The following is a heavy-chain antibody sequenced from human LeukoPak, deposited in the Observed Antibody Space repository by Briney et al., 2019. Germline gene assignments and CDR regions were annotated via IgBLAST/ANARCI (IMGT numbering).Heavy chain of an antibody. CDR3: ARARYTTREGAFDI. Sequence: GGSLRLSCAASGFTFSSYWMSWVRQAPGRGLGWVANIKQDGSEKYYVDSVKGRFTISRDNAKNSLYLQMNSLRAEDTAVCYCARARYTTREGAFDIWGQGTMVTVSS. V-gene: IGHV3-7*01. CDR2: IKQDGSEK. J-gene: IGHJ3*02. D-gene: IGHD6-13*01. CDR1: GFTFSSYW.